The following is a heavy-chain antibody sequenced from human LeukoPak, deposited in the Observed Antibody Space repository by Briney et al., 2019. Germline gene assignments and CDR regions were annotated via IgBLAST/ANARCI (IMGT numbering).Heavy chain of an antibody. V-gene: IGHV1-18*01. CDR2: ISAHNVNI. D-gene: IGHD2-2*01. CDR3: ARGGRDIMEPAALDY. J-gene: IGHJ4*02. Sequence: GASVKVSCKTSGYIFSRYGITWVRQAPGQGLEWMAWISAHNVNIIYTQKFQGRVTLTTETSTTTAYLELTSLTSDDTAVYYCARGGRDIMEPAALDYWGRGTLVTVSS. CDR1: GYIFSRYG.